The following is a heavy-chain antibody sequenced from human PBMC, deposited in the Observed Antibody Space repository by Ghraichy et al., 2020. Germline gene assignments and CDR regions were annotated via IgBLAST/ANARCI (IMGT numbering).Heavy chain of an antibody. V-gene: IGHV1-2*02. CDR1: GYTFTGYT. J-gene: IGHJ6*02. D-gene: IGHD7-27*01. Sequence: ASVKVSCKASGYTFTGYTMHWVRHAPGQGLEWMGWINPNSGGTNYAQKFEGRVTMTRDTSISTVYMELIRLTSDDTAMYYCARLGMDVWGQGTTVTVSS. CDR2: INPNSGGT. CDR3: ARLGMDV.